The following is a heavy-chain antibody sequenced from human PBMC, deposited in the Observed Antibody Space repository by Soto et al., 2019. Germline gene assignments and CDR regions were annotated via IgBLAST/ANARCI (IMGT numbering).Heavy chain of an antibody. V-gene: IGHV3-21*01. J-gene: IGHJ5*02. D-gene: IGHD4-17*01. CDR2: ISSSSSYI. Sequence: PGGSLRLSCAASGFTFSSYSMNWVRQAPGKGLEWVSSISSSSSYIYYADSVKGRFTISRDNAKNSLYLQMNSLRAEDTAVYYCATSPPYGAKNNWFDPWGQGTLVTVSS. CDR3: ATSPPYGAKNNWFDP. CDR1: GFTFSSYS.